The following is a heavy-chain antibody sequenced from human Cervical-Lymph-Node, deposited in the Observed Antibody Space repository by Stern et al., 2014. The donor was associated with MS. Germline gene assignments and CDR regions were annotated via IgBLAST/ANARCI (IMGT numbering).Heavy chain of an antibody. Sequence: VQLEESGGGVVQPGRSLRLTCAASGFTFSSSPMHWVRQAPGKGPEWVAVLSYDGSKKVYADSVRGRFTISRDNSNNMLYLKLSSLRPEDTAVYYCARDLNLAAWGAFDVWGQGTLVTVSS. CDR2: LSYDGSKK. J-gene: IGHJ3*01. V-gene: IGHV3-30*04. CDR1: GFTFSSSP. CDR3: ARDLNLAAWGAFDV. D-gene: IGHD6-19*01.